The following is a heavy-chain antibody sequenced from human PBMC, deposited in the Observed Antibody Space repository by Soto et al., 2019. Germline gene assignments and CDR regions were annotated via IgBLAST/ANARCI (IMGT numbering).Heavy chain of an antibody. CDR1: GGTFSSYA. D-gene: IGHD3-22*01. V-gene: IGHV1-69*13. Sequence: GASVKVSCKASGGTFSSYAISWVRQAPGQGLEWMGGIIPIFGTANYAQKFQGRVTITADESTSTAYMELSSLRSEDTAVYYCASERYKDSYYDSSGQLVSPDYWGQGTLVTVSS. CDR2: IIPIFGTA. J-gene: IGHJ4*02. CDR3: ASERYKDSYYDSSGQLVSPDY.